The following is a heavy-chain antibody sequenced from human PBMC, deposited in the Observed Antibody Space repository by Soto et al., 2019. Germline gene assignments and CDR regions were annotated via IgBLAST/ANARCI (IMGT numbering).Heavy chain of an antibody. D-gene: IGHD1-7*01. CDR1: GFTFSDYT. CDR3: ARDLITGTTSY. Sequence: PGGSLRLSCAASGFTFSDYTMNWVRQAPGKGLEWVSSISTSSSFIYQADSVKGRFTISRDNAKNSLYLQMHSLRAEDTVVYYCARDLITGTTSYWGQGTLVTVSS. CDR2: ISTSSSFI. J-gene: IGHJ4*02. V-gene: IGHV3-21*01.